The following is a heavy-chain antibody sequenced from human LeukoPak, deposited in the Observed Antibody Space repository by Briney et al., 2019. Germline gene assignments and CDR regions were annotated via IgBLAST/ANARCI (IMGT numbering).Heavy chain of an antibody. J-gene: IGHJ5*02. CDR1: GGSISSHY. D-gene: IGHD3-10*01. Sequence: SETLSLTCTVSGGSISSHYWGWIRQPPGKGLEWIGYIYYSGSTNYNPSLKSRVTISVDTSKNQFSLKLSSVTAADTAVYYCAREAEFSWFDPWGQGTLVTVSS. CDR2: IYYSGST. CDR3: AREAEFSWFDP. V-gene: IGHV4-59*11.